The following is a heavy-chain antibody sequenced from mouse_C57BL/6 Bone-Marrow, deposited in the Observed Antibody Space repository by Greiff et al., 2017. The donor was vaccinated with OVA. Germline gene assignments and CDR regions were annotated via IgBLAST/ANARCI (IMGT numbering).Heavy chain of an antibody. J-gene: IGHJ1*03. CDR3: ARNGVSTAVVAHWYFDV. CDR2: ILPGSGST. CDR1: GYTFTGYW. D-gene: IGHD1-1*01. V-gene: IGHV1-9*01. Sequence: VQLQQSGAELMKPGASVKLSCKATGYTFTGYWIEWVKQRPGHGLEWIGEILPGSGSTNYNEKFKGKATFTADTSSNTAYMQLSSLTTEDSAIDYGARNGVSTAVVAHWYFDVWGTGTTVTVSS.